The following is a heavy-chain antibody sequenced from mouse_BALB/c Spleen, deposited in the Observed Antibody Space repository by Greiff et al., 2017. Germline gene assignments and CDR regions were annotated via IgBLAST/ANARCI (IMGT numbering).Heavy chain of an antibody. J-gene: IGHJ2*01. D-gene: IGHD2-14*01. CDR1: GYTFTSYT. CDR2: INPSSGYT. CDR3: ARGVRPGY. V-gene: IGHV1-4*02. Sequence: VKLMESAAELARPGASVKMSCKASGYTFTSYTMHWVKQRPGQGLEWIGYINPSSGYTEYNQKFKDKTTLTADKSSSTAYMQLSSLTSEDSAVYYCARGVRPGYWGQGTTLTVSS.